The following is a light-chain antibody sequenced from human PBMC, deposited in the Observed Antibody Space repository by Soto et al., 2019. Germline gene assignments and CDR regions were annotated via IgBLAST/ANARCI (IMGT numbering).Light chain of an antibody. CDR3: SSYTSSSPFL. Sequence: QSVLTQPPSVSGAPGQRVTISCTGSSSNIGAGYDVHWYQQLPGTAPKLLIYGNSNRPSGVPDRFSGSKSGASASLAITGLQAEDEADYYCSSYTSSSPFLFGTGTKVTVL. CDR1: SSNIGAGYD. V-gene: IGLV1-40*01. J-gene: IGLJ1*01. CDR2: GNS.